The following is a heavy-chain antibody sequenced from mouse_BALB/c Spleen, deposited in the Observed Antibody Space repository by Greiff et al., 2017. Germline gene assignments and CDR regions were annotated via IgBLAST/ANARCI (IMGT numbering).Heavy chain of an antibody. CDR1: GFTFSSYG. Sequence: EVMLVESGGGIVQPGGSLKLSCAASGFTFSSYGMSWVRQTPDKRLELVATINSNGGSTYYPDSVKGRFTISRDNAKNTLYLQMSSLKSEDTAMYYCARDYGYLYYFDYWGQGTTLTVSS. J-gene: IGHJ2*01. D-gene: IGHD1-2*01. V-gene: IGHV5-6-3*01. CDR3: ARDYGYLYYFDY. CDR2: INSNGGST.